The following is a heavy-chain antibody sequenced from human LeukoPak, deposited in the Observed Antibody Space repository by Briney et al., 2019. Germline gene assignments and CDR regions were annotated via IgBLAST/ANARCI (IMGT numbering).Heavy chain of an antibody. CDR3: AREDRWMGGFDY. V-gene: IGHV3-66*01. Sequence: GGSLRLSCAASGFTVSSDYMTWVRQAPGKGLEWVSIIYSADTTYYADSVRGRFTISRDNSKNTLYLQMNSLRAEEPAVYYCAREDRWMGGFDYWGQGTLVTVSS. CDR1: GFTVSSDY. J-gene: IGHJ4*02. D-gene: IGHD2-15*01. CDR2: IYSADTT.